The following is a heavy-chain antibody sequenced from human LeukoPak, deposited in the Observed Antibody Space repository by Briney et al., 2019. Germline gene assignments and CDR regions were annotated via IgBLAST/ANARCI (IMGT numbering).Heavy chain of an antibody. Sequence: SETPSLTCTVSGGSISSGGYYWSWIRQHPGKGLEWIGYIYYSGSTYYNPSLKSRVTISVDTSKNQFSLKLSSVTAADTAVYYCARIYYGILTGYVTFDYWGQGTLVTVSS. CDR3: ARIYYGILTGYVTFDY. D-gene: IGHD3-9*01. V-gene: IGHV4-31*03. J-gene: IGHJ4*02. CDR2: IYYSGST. CDR1: GGSISSGGYY.